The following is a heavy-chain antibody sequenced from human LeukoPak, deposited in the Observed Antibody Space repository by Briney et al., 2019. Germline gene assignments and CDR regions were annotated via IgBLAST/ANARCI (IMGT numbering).Heavy chain of an antibody. D-gene: IGHD3-22*01. V-gene: IGHV1-8*02. CDR1: GYTFTNYG. CDR3: ARGGDYYNTTILHI. Sequence: GASVKVSCKASGYTFTNYGISWVRQATGQGLEWMGWMNPNSGNTGYAQKFQGRVTMTRDTSINTAYMELSSLTSEDTAVYYCARGGDYYNTTILHIWGQGTMVTVSS. CDR2: MNPNSGNT. J-gene: IGHJ3*02.